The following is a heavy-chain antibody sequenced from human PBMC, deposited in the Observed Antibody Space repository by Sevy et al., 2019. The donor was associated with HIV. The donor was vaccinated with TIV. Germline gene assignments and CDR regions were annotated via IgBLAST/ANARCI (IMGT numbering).Heavy chain of an antibody. D-gene: IGHD3-9*01. V-gene: IGHV3-7*01. CDR2: IKQDGGEK. J-gene: IGHJ5*02. Sequence: GGSLRLSCAASGFTFSSYWMSWVRQAPGKGLEWVANIKQDGGEKYYVDSVKGRFTISRDNAKNSLYLQMNSLRAEDTAVYYCAREQVLRYFDWWFDPWGQGTLVTVSS. CDR1: GFTFSSYW. CDR3: AREQVLRYFDWWFDP.